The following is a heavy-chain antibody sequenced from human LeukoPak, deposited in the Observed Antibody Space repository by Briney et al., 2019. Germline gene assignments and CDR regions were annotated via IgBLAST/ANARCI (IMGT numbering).Heavy chain of an antibody. D-gene: IGHD3-10*01. CDR3: ARGGSGSYLSWLDP. Sequence: ASVKVPCKASGYTFTGYYIHWVRQAPGQGLECVGWINPNSGGTNYAQKFQGRVTMTRDTSISTAYMELSRLRSDDTAVYYCARGGSGSYLSWLDPWGQGTLVTVSS. V-gene: IGHV1-2*02. J-gene: IGHJ5*02. CDR2: INPNSGGT. CDR1: GYTFTGYY.